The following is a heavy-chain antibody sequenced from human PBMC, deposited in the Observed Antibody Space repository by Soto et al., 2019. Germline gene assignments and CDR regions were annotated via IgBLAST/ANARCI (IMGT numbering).Heavy chain of an antibody. CDR2: LYGDDNK. CDR3: THSRGYGETDY. CDR1: GFSLSTSGVG. D-gene: IGHD4-17*01. Sequence: QITLKESGPTLVKPTQTLTLTCTFSGFSLSTSGVGVGWTRQTPGKALEWLALLYGDDNKRYSPSLKTRLTIPKDTSKNQVVLKITNVDPEHTATYYCTHSRGYGETDYWGQGPLVTVSS. J-gene: IGHJ4*02. V-gene: IGHV2-5*02.